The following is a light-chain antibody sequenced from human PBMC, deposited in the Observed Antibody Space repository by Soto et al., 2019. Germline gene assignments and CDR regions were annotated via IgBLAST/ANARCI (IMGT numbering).Light chain of an antibody. CDR2: GAS. CDR3: QHYHNWPLYT. CDR1: ESVSNN. Sequence: EIVLTQSPATLSVSPGERATLSCRASESVSNNLAWYQQTPGQAPRLLVYGASTRATDIPARFSGSGSGTEFTLTINSLQSEDFAVYYCQHYHNWPLYTFGQGTKLEIK. V-gene: IGKV3-15*01. J-gene: IGKJ2*01.